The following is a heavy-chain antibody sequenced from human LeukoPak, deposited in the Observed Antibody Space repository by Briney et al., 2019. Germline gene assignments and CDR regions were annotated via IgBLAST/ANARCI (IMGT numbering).Heavy chain of an antibody. CDR2: IYSGGST. J-gene: IGHJ4*02. V-gene: IGHV3-66*01. Sequence: GGSLRLSCAASGFTVSSNYMSWVRQAPGKGLEWVSVIYSGGSTYYADSVKSRFTISRDNSKNTLYLQMNSLRAEDTAVYYCARDVLGYYYDSSGYYEAFDYWGQGTLVTVSS. CDR3: ARDVLGYYYDSSGYYEAFDY. D-gene: IGHD3-22*01. CDR1: GFTVSSNY.